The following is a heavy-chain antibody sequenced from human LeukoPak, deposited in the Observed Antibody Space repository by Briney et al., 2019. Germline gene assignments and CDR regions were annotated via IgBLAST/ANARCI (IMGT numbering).Heavy chain of an antibody. CDR2: INVGGATA. D-gene: IGHD3-3*01. CDR3: CFGVLSSVFFDY. CDR1: GFTFSDYA. V-gene: IGHV3-23*01. Sequence: GGSLRLSCSASGFTFSDYALNWVRQAPGKGLVWVSTINVGGATAYYADSVKGRFTTSRDTSKNTLYLYMNSLRAEDTALYYCCFGVLSSVFFDYWGQGTPVTVPS. J-gene: IGHJ4*02.